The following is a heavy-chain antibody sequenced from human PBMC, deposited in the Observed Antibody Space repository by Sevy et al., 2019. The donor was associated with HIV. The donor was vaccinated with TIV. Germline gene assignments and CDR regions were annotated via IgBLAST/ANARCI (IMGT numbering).Heavy chain of an antibody. CDR1: GFTFSNYA. CDR2: ISGSGDST. Sequence: GGSLRLSCAASGFTFSNYAINWVRQAPGKGLEWVSRISGSGDSTFYADSVKGRFTISRDNSRNTVHLQMNSLRVEEMAVYYCAKVVVPADIDPFYYYAYGRDVWGQGTTVTVSS. CDR3: AKVVVPADIDPFYYYAYGRDV. V-gene: IGHV3-23*01. D-gene: IGHD2-2*01. J-gene: IGHJ6*02.